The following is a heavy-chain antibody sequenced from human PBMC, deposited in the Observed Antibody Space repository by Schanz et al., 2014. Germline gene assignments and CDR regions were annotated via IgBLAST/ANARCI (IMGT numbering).Heavy chain of an antibody. CDR3: AKQIHYDILTVTRN. CDR2: ISSSGTTI. D-gene: IGHD3-9*01. CDR1: GFTFSKYW. J-gene: IGHJ4*02. V-gene: IGHV3-48*01. Sequence: DVQLLESGGGLVQPGGSLRLSCGGSGFTFSKYWMSWVRQAPGKGLEWVSYISSSGTTIYYADSVKGRFTISRDNAKNSLFLQMNSLRVEDTAVYYCAKQIHYDILTVTRNWGQGTLVTVSS.